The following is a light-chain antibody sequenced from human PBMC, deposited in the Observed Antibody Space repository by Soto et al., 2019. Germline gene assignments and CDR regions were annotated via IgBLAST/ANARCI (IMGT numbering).Light chain of an antibody. CDR1: QTVSSRY. V-gene: IGKV3D-20*01. CDR2: DAS. J-gene: IGKJ2*01. Sequence: EIVLTQSPATLSVSLGESATLSCGASQTVSSRYLAWYQQRPGLAPRLLMYDASSRAAGIPDRFSGSGSGRVFTLTISRLEPEDSAVYYCQQYGSSNPYTFGQGNKLEIK. CDR3: QQYGSSNPYT.